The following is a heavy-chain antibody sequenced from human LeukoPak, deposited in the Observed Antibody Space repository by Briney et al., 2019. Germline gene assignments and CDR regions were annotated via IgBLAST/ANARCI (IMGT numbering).Heavy chain of an antibody. Sequence: GASVKVSCKASGYTFTGNYMHWVRQAPGQGLEWMGWINPNSGGTNYAQKFQDRVTVTRDTSISTAYMELSRLRSDDTAVYYCARGGLRVMVYRLYYMDVWGKGTTVTVSS. CDR1: GYTFTGNY. J-gene: IGHJ6*03. D-gene: IGHD2-8*01. CDR2: INPNSGGT. V-gene: IGHV1-2*02. CDR3: ARGGLRVMVYRLYYMDV.